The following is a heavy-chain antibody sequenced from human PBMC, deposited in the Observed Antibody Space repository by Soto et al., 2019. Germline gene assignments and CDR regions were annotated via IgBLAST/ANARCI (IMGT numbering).Heavy chain of an antibody. J-gene: IGHJ4*02. CDR3: ARAGDDFWSGYYGGGNYFDY. V-gene: IGHV3-30-3*01. CDR1: GFTFSSYA. D-gene: IGHD3-3*01. Sequence: GGSLRLSCAASGFTFSSYAMHWVRQAPGKGLEWVAVISYDGSNKYYADSVKGRFTISRDNSKNTLYLQMNSLRAEDTAVYYCARAGDDFWSGYYGGGNYFDYWGQGTLVTVSS. CDR2: ISYDGSNK.